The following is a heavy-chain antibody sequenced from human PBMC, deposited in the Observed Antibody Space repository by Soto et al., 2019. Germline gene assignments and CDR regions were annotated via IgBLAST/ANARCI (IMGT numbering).Heavy chain of an antibody. J-gene: IGHJ6*02. CDR2: IKGDGSSA. CDR3: ARGIRNYYGVDV. Sequence: EVQLVESGGGLVQPGGSLRLSCRASGFTFSSYWLHWVRQAPGKGLVWVSRIKGDGSSASYAGSVKDRFTISRDNAKNTLYLQMNSLGAEDTAVYWCARGIRNYYGVDVWGQGTMVTVSS. CDR1: GFTFSSYW. V-gene: IGHV3-74*01.